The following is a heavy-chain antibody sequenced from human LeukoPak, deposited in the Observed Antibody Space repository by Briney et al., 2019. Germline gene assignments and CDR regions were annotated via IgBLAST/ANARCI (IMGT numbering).Heavy chain of an antibody. D-gene: IGHD3-10*01. Sequence: GGSLRLSCAASGFTFSSHWMHWVRQAPGKGLVWVSRIDSPGTGTIDADSVKGRFTVSRDNAKNTLYLQMNSLRAEDTAVYYCVREGYGPGNYPLDYWGQGTLVTVSS. J-gene: IGHJ4*02. V-gene: IGHV3-74*01. CDR1: GFTFSSHW. CDR3: VREGYGPGNYPLDY. CDR2: IDSPGTGT.